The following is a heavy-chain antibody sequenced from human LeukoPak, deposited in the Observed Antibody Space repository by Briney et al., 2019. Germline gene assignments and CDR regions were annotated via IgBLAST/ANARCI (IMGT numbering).Heavy chain of an antibody. J-gene: IGHJ4*02. CDR1: GFTFSDYR. Sequence: GGSLRLSCAASGFTFSDYRLNWVRQAPGKGLEWVSGISRLGTFYADSVKGRFTISRDNSRNTLLLQMNILRVEDTAVYYCAKGLEVESRLDSWGQGTLVIVSS. V-gene: IGHV3-69-1*01. D-gene: IGHD1-1*01. CDR2: ISRLGT. CDR3: AKGLEVESRLDS.